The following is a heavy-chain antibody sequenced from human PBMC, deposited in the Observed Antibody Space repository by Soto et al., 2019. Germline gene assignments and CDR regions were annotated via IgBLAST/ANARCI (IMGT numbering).Heavy chain of an antibody. CDR3: ARSRRGAYSSGWYSPSGYYNYGIDV. CDR1: GYSFATYW. CDR2: IYPGHSDT. D-gene: IGHD6-19*01. V-gene: IGHV5-51*01. Sequence: PGESLKISCKASGYSFATYWIGWVRQMPGKGLEWVRIIYPGHSDTKYSPSLQGQVTISADTSISTAYLQWTSLKASDTAMYYCARSRRGAYSSGWYSPSGYYNYGIDVWGQGTKVTVSS. J-gene: IGHJ6*02.